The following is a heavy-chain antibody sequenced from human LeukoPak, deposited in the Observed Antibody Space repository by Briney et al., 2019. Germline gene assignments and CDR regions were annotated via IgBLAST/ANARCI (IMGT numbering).Heavy chain of an antibody. J-gene: IGHJ4*02. Sequence: SVKVSCKASGGTFSSYAISWVRQAPGQGLEWMGRIIPIFGIANYAQKFQGRVTITADKSTSTAYMELSSLRSEDTAVYYCAREEAHCSGGSCYVGSFDYWGQGPWSPSPQ. CDR1: GGTFSSYA. V-gene: IGHV1-69*04. D-gene: IGHD2-15*01. CDR2: IIPIFGIA. CDR3: AREEAHCSGGSCYVGSFDY.